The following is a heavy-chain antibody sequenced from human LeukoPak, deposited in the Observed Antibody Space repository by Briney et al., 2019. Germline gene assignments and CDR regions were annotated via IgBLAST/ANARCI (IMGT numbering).Heavy chain of an antibody. V-gene: IGHV3-53*01. CDR1: GFTVSSNY. CDR2: LYSGGNT. D-gene: IGHD3-10*01. CDR3: ARYDGGSGPFDY. J-gene: IGHJ4*02. Sequence: GGSLRLSCAASGFTVSSNYMSWVRQAPGKGLEWVSVLYSGGNTYYADSVKGRFTISRDNSKNTLYLQMNSPRAEDTAVYYCARYDGGSGPFDYWGQGTLVTVSS.